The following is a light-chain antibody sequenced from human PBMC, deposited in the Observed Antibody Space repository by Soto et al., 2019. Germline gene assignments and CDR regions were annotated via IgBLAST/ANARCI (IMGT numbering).Light chain of an antibody. Sequence: QSVLTQPASVSGSPGQSITISCTGTSSDVGTYKIVSWYQQHPGQAPKLMIYEVSERPSGISNRFSGSKSGNTASLTISGLQTEDEADYYCSSHATDYVLFGGGTKLTVL. CDR1: SSDVGTYKI. J-gene: IGLJ2*01. CDR2: EVS. CDR3: SSHATDYVL. V-gene: IGLV2-23*02.